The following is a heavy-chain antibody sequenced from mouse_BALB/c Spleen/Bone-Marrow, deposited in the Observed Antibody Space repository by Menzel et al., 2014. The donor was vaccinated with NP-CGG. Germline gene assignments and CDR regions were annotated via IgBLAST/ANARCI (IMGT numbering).Heavy chain of an antibody. CDR2: ISCYNGAT. J-gene: IGHJ4*01. D-gene: IGHD2-4*01. CDR3: ARLLGDYDGYAMDY. V-gene: IGHV1S34*01. CDR1: GYSFTGYY. Sequence: LVKTGASVKISCKASGYSFTGYYMHWVRQSHGKSLEWIGYISCYNGATSYNQKFKGKATFTVDTSSSTAYMQFNSLTSGDSAVYYCARLLGDYDGYAMDYWGQGTSVTVSS.